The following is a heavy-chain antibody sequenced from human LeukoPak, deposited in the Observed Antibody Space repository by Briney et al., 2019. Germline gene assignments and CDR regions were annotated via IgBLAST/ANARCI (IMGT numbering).Heavy chain of an antibody. CDR2: INHSGST. Sequence: SETLSLTCTVSGYSISSGYYWGWIRQPPGKGLEWIGEINHSGSTNYNPSLKSRVTISVDTSKNQFSLKLSSVTAADTAVYYCARGRVDKVRGVNIASPRDDYWGQGTLVTVSS. J-gene: IGHJ4*02. CDR1: GYSISSGYY. CDR3: ARGRVDKVRGVNIASPRDDY. V-gene: IGHV4-38-2*02. D-gene: IGHD3-10*01.